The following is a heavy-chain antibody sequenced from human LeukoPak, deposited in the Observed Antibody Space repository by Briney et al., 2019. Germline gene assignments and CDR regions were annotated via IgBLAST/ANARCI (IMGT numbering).Heavy chain of an antibody. CDR1: GYAFTGYY. J-gene: IGHJ3*02. Sequence: ASVKVSCKASGYAFTGYYMHWVRQAPGQGLEWMGWINPNSGGTNYAQKFQGRVTMTRDTSISTAYMEPSRLRSDDTAVYYCAREGGSYGSRAFDIWGQGTMVTVSS. CDR2: INPNSGGT. CDR3: AREGGSYGSRAFDI. D-gene: IGHD1-26*01. V-gene: IGHV1-2*02.